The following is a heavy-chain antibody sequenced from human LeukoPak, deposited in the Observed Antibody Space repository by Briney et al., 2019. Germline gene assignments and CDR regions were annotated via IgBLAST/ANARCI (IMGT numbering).Heavy chain of an antibody. Sequence: SETLSLTCTVSGGSVSTYYWSWIRQPPGKGLEWIGYVYYSGSTKYNPSLKSRVTISVDTSKNQFSLKLSSVTAADTAVYYCARKPIVSSAWYYFDYWGQGTLVTVSS. CDR1: GGSVSTYY. CDR2: VYYSGST. D-gene: IGHD6-13*01. CDR3: ARKPIVSSAWYYFDY. J-gene: IGHJ4*02. V-gene: IGHV4-59*02.